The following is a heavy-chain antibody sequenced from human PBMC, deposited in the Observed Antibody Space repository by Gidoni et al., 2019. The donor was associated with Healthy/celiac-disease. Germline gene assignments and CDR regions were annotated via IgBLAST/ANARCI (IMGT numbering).Heavy chain of an antibody. V-gene: IGHV1-46*01. Sequence: QVQLVQSGAEVKKPGASVKVSCKASGYTFTSYDMHWVRQAPGQGLEWMGIIIPRGGSTSYEPNVQGRVTMTRDTSTSTVYMELSSLRSEDTAVYYCARDSGYCSGGSCYSGTFDYWGQGTLVTVSS. CDR3: ARDSGYCSGGSCYSGTFDY. D-gene: IGHD2-15*01. CDR2: IIPRGGST. CDR1: GYTFTSYD. J-gene: IGHJ4*02.